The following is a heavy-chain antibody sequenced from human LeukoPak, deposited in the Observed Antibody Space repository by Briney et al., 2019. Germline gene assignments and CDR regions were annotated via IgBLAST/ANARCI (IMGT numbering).Heavy chain of an antibody. D-gene: IGHD2-2*01. V-gene: IGHV4-30-2*01. CDR1: VGSMSSGCYS. CDR3: ARGVPAAVTNYFDY. CDR2: IYDSGSK. J-gene: IGHJ4*02. Sequence: SESLSLTCAVSVGSMSSGCYSWSWIRQPPGKGLEWIGYIYDSGSKYYNPSLKSRVTISVDKSKNQFSLNLSSVTAADTAVYYCARGVPAAVTNYFDYWGQGTLVTVSS.